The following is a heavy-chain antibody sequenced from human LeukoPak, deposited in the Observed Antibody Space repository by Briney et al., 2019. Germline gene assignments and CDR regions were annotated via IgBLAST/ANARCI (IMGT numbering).Heavy chain of an antibody. V-gene: IGHV5-51*01. Sequence: GESLKISCKGSGYSFTSYWIGWVRQMPGKGLEWMGIIYPGDSDTRYSLSFQGRVTISADKSISTAYLQWSSLKASDTAMYYCARQRFTMRAYAGNWFDPWGQGTLVTVSS. D-gene: IGHD3-10*01. CDR1: GYSFTSYW. CDR3: ARQRFTMRAYAGNWFDP. CDR2: IYPGDSDT. J-gene: IGHJ5*02.